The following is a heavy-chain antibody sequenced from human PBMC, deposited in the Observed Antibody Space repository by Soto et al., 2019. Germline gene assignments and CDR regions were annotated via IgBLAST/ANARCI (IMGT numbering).Heavy chain of an antibody. CDR3: ARARGWRSYYFDY. CDR2: FNPSGGST. D-gene: IGHD2-15*01. Sequence: KASGYTLTSYYMHWVRQAPGQGLEWMGIFNPSGGSTTYAQKFQGRVTMTRDTSRSIVYMELSSLRSDDTAVYYCARARGWRSYYFDYWGQGTLVTVSS. V-gene: IGHV1-46*01. CDR1: GYTLTSYY. J-gene: IGHJ4*02.